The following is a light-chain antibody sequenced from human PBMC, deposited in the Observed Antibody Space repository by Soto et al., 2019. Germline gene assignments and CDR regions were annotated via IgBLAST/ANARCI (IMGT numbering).Light chain of an antibody. CDR3: SSFTGSRTVV. V-gene: IGLV2-14*03. CDR1: SSDIGANNY. J-gene: IGLJ2*01. Sequence: QSALTQPASVSGSPGQSITISCTGTSSDIGANNYVSWYQQHPGKAPIFLIYDVNNRPSGVSNRFSGSKSGNTASLTISGLQAEDEADYYCSSFTGSRTVVFGGGTKLTVL. CDR2: DVN.